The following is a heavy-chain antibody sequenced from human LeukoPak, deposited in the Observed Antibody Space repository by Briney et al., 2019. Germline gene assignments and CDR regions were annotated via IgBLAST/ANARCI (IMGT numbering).Heavy chain of an antibody. D-gene: IGHD2-2*01. V-gene: IGHV3-53*01. CDR3: AKWYCSSNTCYYDY. CDR2: IYNTGDT. J-gene: IGHJ4*02. CDR1: GFTVSNNY. Sequence: GGSLRLSCAASGFTVSNNYLSWVRQAPGKGLEWVSFIYNTGDTYYADSVKGRFTISRDYSKNTLYLQMNSLRAEDTAVYYCAKWYCSSNTCYYDYWGQGTLVTVSS.